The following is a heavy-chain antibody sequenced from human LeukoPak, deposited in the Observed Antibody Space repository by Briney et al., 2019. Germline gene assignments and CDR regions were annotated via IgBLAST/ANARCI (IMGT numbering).Heavy chain of an antibody. CDR1: GFTFSNYA. V-gene: IGHV3-7*01. CDR3: ARLSLSPGVQWLVRTGYYYYMDV. CDR2: IKQDGSEK. Sequence: AGGSLRLSCAASGFTFSNYAMSWVRQAPGKGLEWVANIKQDGSEKYYVDSVKGRFTISRDNAKNSLYLQMNSLRAEDTAVYYCARLSLSPGVQWLVRTGYYYYMDVWGKGTTVTVSS. D-gene: IGHD6-19*01. J-gene: IGHJ6*03.